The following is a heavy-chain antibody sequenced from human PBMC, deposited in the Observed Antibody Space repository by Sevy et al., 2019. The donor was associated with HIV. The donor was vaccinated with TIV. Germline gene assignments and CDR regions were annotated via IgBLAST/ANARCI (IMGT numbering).Heavy chain of an antibody. Sequence: SETMSLTCSVSNDSISSSSYYWGWIRQPPGKGLEWIGSIYYSGTTYYNPSLKSRVTIFVDTSKNQFYLKRTSVTAAETAVYYCATNYGILTGYRDYYYHGMDVWGQGTTVTVSS. V-gene: IGHV4-39*01. CDR2: IYYSGTT. D-gene: IGHD3-9*01. CDR3: ATNYGILTGYRDYYYHGMDV. CDR1: NDSISSSSYY. J-gene: IGHJ6*02.